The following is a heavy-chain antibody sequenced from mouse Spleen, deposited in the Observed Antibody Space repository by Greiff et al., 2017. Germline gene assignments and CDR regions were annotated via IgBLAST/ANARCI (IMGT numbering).Heavy chain of an antibody. J-gene: IGHJ1*01. Sequence: VQLKESGAEMVKPGASARISCKASGYTFSTYWIEWVKQSNGKSLEWIGVINPNYGTTSYNQKFKGKATLTVDQSSSTAYMQLNSLTSEDSAVYYCASRYGDYGYWYFDVWGAGTTVTVSS. CDR2: INPNYGTT. D-gene: IGHD2-13*01. V-gene: IGHV1-39*01. CDR3: ASRYGDYGYWYFDV. CDR1: GYTFSTYW.